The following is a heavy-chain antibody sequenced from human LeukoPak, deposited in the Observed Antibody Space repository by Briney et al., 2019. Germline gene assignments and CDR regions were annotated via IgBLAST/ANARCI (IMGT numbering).Heavy chain of an antibody. CDR1: EFSVGSNY. J-gene: IGHJ4*02. CDR2: IYSGGST. CDR3: TTELDIRPNHY. D-gene: IGHD3-22*01. Sequence: GGSLRLSCAASEFSVGSNYMTWVRQAPGKGLEWVSLIYSGGSTYYAAPVKGRFTISRDDSKNTLYLQMNSLKSEDTAVYYCTTELDIRPNHYWGQGTLVTVSS. V-gene: IGHV3-66*01.